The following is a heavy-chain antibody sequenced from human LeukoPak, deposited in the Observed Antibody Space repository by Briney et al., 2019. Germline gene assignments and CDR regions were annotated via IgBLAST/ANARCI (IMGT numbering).Heavy chain of an antibody. D-gene: IGHD1-1*01. Sequence: GGSLRLSCTVSGFTLSSYEMTWIRQAPGKGLEWVSSIEYSETSTHYADSVKGRFTISRDNAKNTLYLQMNSLRAEDTAVYFCARVSWSPGTSYYYMDVWGKGTTVTVSS. V-gene: IGHV3-23*01. CDR2: IEYSETST. CDR3: ARVSWSPGTSYYYMDV. CDR1: GFTLSSYE. J-gene: IGHJ6*03.